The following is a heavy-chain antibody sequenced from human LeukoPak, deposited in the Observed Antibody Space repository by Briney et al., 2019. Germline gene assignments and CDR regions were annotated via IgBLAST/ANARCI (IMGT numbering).Heavy chain of an antibody. D-gene: IGHD3-22*01. CDR3: ARELMGLTMIVVVNPIDY. Sequence: PGGSLRLSCAASGFTFSSYSMNWVRQAPGKGLEWVSYISSGGSTIYYADSVKGRFTISRDNAKNSLFLQMNSLRAEDTAVYYCARELMGLTMIVVVNPIDYWGQGTLVTVSS. J-gene: IGHJ4*02. V-gene: IGHV3-48*04. CDR1: GFTFSSYS. CDR2: ISSGGSTI.